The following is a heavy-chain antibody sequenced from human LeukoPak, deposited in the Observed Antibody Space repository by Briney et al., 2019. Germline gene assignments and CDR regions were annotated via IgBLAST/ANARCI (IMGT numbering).Heavy chain of an antibody. CDR2: IYSGGST. D-gene: IGHD3-3*01. V-gene: IGHV3-66*01. Sequence: GGSLRLSCAASGFTVSSNYMSWVRQAPGKGLEWVSVIYSGGSTYYADSVKGRFTISRDNSKNTLYLQMNSLRAEDTAVYYCAKDRAIFGVAHSNYWGQGTLVTVSS. CDR3: AKDRAIFGVAHSNY. CDR1: GFTVSSNY. J-gene: IGHJ4*02.